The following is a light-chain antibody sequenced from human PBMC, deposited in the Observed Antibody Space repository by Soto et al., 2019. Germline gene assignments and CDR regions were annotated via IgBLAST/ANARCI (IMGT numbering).Light chain of an antibody. CDR1: QSVSSSY. CDR2: ATS. V-gene: IGKV3-20*01. Sequence: ELVLTQPPGTLSLSPGERATLSCRASQSVSSSYLAWYQQKPGQAPRLLIYATSSRATDIPDRFIGYGSGTDFTLTISRLEPEDFAVYYCQQYGSSLGVTFGGGTKVDNK. CDR3: QQYGSSLGVT. J-gene: IGKJ4*01.